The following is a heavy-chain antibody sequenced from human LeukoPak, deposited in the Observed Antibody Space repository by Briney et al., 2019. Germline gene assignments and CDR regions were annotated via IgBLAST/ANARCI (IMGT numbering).Heavy chain of an antibody. J-gene: IGHJ3*02. CDR1: GDSISSRSYY. CDR3: ARDAVLRTAFDI. D-gene: IGHD2-8*02. V-gene: IGHV4-39*07. Sequence: PSETLSLTCTVSGDSISSRSYYWGWIRQPPGKGLEWIGNIYYSGSTSYNPSLESRVTISVDTSKDQFSLKLSSVTAADTAVYYCARDAVLRTAFDIWGQGTMVTVSS. CDR2: IYYSGST.